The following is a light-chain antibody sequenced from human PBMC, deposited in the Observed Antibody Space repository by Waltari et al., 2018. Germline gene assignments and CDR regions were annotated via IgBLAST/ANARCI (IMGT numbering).Light chain of an antibody. V-gene: IGKV4-1*01. J-gene: IGKJ4*01. CDR3: QQYYNTPLT. Sequence: IVMTESPDSLAVSLGERATLNCNSRQTVLYSSNNKNYLAWYQQKPRHPPKLLIYWASTRKSGVPDRFSGSGSGTDFTLTISSLQAEDVAVYYCQQYYNTPLTSGGGTKVEIK. CDR1: QTVLYSSNNKNY. CDR2: WAS.